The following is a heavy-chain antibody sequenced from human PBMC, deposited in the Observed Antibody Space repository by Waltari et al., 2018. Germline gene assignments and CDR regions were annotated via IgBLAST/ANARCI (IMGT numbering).Heavy chain of an antibody. D-gene: IGHD5-18*01. CDR3: ATHVDTALYWFDP. Sequence: QVQLVQSGAEVKKPGASVKVSCTASGYTFTGYYMHWVRQAPGQWLEWMGGINPNSGGTNYAQKFQGRVTMTRDTSISTAYMELSRLRSDDTAVYYCATHVDTALYWFDPWGQGTLVTVSS. CDR1: GYTFTGYY. V-gene: IGHV1-2*02. J-gene: IGHJ5*02. CDR2: INPNSGGT.